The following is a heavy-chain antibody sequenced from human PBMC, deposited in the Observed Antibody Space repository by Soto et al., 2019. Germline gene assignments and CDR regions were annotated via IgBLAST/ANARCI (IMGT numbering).Heavy chain of an antibody. CDR3: ARERSSGYYPHYDMDV. J-gene: IGHJ6*02. CDR2: ISFDGSNQ. V-gene: IGHV3-30-3*01. D-gene: IGHD3-22*01. Sequence: QVQLVESGGGVVQPGRSLRLSCGASKFTFSSYPMHWVRQAPRKGLEWVALISFDGSNQYYADSVKGRFTISRDNSRNTLYLQMNSLRAGDTAVYFCARERSSGYYPHYDMDVGGQGTTVTVSS. CDR1: KFTFSSYP.